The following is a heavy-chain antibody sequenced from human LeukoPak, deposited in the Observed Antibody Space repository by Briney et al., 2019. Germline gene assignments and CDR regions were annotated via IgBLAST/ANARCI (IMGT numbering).Heavy chain of an antibody. CDR1: GGSISSSSYY. CDR2: IYYSGST. V-gene: IGHV4-39*07. CDR3: AREHVVVVAATETGFDY. Sequence: SETLSLTCTVSGGSISSSSYYWGWIRQPPGKGLEWIGSIYYSGSTYYNPSLKSRVTISVDTSKNQFSLKLSSVTAADTAVYYCAREHVVVVAATETGFDYWGQGTLVTVSS. J-gene: IGHJ4*02. D-gene: IGHD2-15*01.